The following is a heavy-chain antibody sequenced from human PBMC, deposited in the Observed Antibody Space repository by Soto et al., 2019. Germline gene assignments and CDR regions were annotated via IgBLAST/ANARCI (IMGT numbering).Heavy chain of an antibody. V-gene: IGHV3-23*01. CDR3: AKGDYSCSPYADY. CDR1: GFTFSSYA. J-gene: IGHJ4*02. D-gene: IGHD6-6*01. Sequence: GGSLRLSCAASGFTFSSYAMSWVRQAPGKGLEWVSDISGSCGSTYYADSVKGRFTISRDNSKNTLYLQMNSLRAEDSAVYYCAKGDYSCSPYADYWGQGTPVTVSS. CDR2: ISGSCGST.